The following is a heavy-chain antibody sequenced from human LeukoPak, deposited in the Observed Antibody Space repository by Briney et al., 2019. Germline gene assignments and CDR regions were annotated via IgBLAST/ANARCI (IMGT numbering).Heavy chain of an antibody. Sequence: ASVKVSCKASGYTFTSYGISWVRQAPGQGLEWMGWISAYNGNTNYAQKLQGRVTMTTDTSTSTAYMELRSLRSDDTAVYYCARDKGRYFDWLSHYFDYWGQGTLVTVSS. V-gene: IGHV1-18*01. D-gene: IGHD3-9*01. CDR2: ISAYNGNT. J-gene: IGHJ4*02. CDR3: ARDKGRYFDWLSHYFDY. CDR1: GYTFTSYG.